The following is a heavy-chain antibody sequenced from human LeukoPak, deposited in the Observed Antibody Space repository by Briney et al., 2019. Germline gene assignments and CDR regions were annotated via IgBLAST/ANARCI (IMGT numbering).Heavy chain of an antibody. D-gene: IGHD3-22*01. CDR1: GGSISSYY. CDR3: ARDMFYYDSSGYSDPPSQNAFDI. V-gene: IGHV4-59*01. Sequence: SETLSLTCTVSGGSISSYYWSWIRQPPGKGLEWIGYIYYSGSTNYNPSLKSRVTISVDTSKNQFSLKLSSVTAADTAVYYCARDMFYYDSSGYSDPPSQNAFDIWGQGTMVTVSS. J-gene: IGHJ3*02. CDR2: IYYSGST.